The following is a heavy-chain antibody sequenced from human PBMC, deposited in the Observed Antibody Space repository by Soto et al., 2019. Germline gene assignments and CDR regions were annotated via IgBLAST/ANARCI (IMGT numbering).Heavy chain of an antibody. CDR1: KLSFSSFA. CDR2: ISYDGSDI. D-gene: IGHD4-4*01. Sequence: QVQLVESGGGVVQPGKSLKLACAASKLSFSSFAMHWVRQAPGKGLEWVAVISYDGSDIYYGDSVEGRFTISRDNFKEPLSLQMTSLCVDDASVYYCGGGCNFLQAKYWGQGTLVTVSS. J-gene: IGHJ4*02. CDR3: GGGCNFLQAKY. V-gene: IGHV3-30*03.